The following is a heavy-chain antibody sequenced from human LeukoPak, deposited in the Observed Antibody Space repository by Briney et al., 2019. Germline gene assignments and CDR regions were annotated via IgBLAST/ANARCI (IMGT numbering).Heavy chain of an antibody. CDR3: AREGMVATFDY. CDR1: GFTFSSYS. CDR2: ISSSSYI. J-gene: IGHJ4*02. D-gene: IGHD5-12*01. Sequence: GGSLRLSCAASGFTFSSYSMNWVRQAPGKGLEWVSSISSSSYIYYADSVKGRFTISRDKAKNSLYLQMNSLRAEDTAIYYCAREGMVATFDYRGQGTLVTVSS. V-gene: IGHV3-21*01.